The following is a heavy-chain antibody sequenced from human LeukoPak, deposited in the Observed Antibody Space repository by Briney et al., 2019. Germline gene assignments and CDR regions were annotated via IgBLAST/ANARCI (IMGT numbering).Heavy chain of an antibody. D-gene: IGHD2-15*01. V-gene: IGHV1-8*01. Sequence: ASVKVSCKASGYTFTSYDINWVRQATGQGLEWMGWMNPNSGNTGYGQKFQGRVTKTRNTSISTAYMELSSLRSEDTAVYYCARWVVAAGFDYWGQGTLVTVSS. J-gene: IGHJ4*02. CDR3: ARWVVAAGFDY. CDR1: GYTFTSYD. CDR2: MNPNSGNT.